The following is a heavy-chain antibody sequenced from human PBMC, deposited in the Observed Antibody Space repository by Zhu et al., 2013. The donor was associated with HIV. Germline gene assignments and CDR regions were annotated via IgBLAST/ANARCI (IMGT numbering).Heavy chain of an antibody. CDR2: INPAGGDT. D-gene: IGHD1-26*01. J-gene: IGHJ3*02. CDR1: GYTFTSYY. Sequence: QVQLVQSAAEVRKPGASVNLSCKASGYTFTSYYIHWVRQAPGQGLEWMGVINPAGGDTTFAQKFQGRVSMTRDTSTTTVYLDLSSLRSDDTAVYYCARDLAGYISGGAGAFDMWGQGTIVTVSS. CDR3: ARDLAGYISGGAGAFDM. V-gene: IGHV1-46*01.